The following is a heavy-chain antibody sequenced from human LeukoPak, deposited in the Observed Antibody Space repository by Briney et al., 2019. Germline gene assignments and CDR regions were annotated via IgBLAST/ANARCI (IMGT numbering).Heavy chain of an antibody. CDR3: ARDPSSGQFL. Sequence: GGSLRLSCAASGFTVSSNYMSWVRQAPGKGLEWVSVIYSDGSTYYADSVKGRFTISRDNSKNTLYLQMDSLRAEDTAVYYCARDPSSGQFLWGQGTLVTVSS. CDR1: GFTVSSNY. CDR2: IYSDGST. J-gene: IGHJ4*02. D-gene: IGHD6-25*01. V-gene: IGHV3-53*01.